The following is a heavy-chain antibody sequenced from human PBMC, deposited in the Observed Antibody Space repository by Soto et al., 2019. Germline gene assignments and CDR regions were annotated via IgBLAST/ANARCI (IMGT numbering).Heavy chain of an antibody. CDR2: IFYSGSF. V-gene: IGHV4-31*03. J-gene: IGHJ4*02. D-gene: IGHD3-3*01. Sequence: SETLSLTCTVSGDSISSGGSYWNRIRQRPGKGLEWMGYIFYSGSFYYTPSLRGRVMMSADTSKNQFYLRLSSVTAADTAVYYCARAPETPTILGVVRPYFFNHWGQGTLVTVSS. CDR3: ARAPETPTILGVVRPYFFNH. CDR1: GDSISSGGSY.